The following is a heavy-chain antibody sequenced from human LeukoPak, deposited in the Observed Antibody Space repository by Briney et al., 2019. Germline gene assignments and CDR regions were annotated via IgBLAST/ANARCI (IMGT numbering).Heavy chain of an antibody. V-gene: IGHV4-59*01. CDR3: ARAARDSYYFDY. J-gene: IGHJ4*02. Sequence: TSQTLSLTCTVSGGSISSYYWSWIRQPPGKGLEWIGYIYYSGSTNYNPSLKSRVTISVDTSKNQFSLKLSSVTAADTAVYYCARAARDSYYFDYWGQGTLVTVSS. CDR1: GGSISSYY. CDR2: IYYSGST.